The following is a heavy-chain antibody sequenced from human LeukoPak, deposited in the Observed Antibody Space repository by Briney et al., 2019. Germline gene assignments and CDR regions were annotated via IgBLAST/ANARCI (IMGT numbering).Heavy chain of an antibody. CDR3: ARGITMIVVAPGY. CDR1: GFTFSSYA. CDR2: ISYDGSNK. V-gene: IGHV3-30*04. D-gene: IGHD3-22*01. J-gene: IGHJ4*02. Sequence: PGRSLRLSCAASGFTFSSYAMHWVRQAPGKGLEWVAVISYDGSNKYYADSVKGRFTISRDNAKNSLYLQMNSLRAEDTAVYYCARGITMIVVAPGYWGQGTLVTVSS.